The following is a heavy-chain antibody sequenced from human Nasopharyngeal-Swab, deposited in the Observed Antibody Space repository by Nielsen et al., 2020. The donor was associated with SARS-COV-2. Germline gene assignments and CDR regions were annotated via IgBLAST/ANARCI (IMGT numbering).Heavy chain of an antibody. D-gene: IGHD2-21*01. Sequence: GESLKISCTASGFTFGDYAMSWVRRAPGKGLEWVSIISGSGDTTYYADSVNDRFTISRDNSKNTLYLQMNSLRVEDTAVYYCAKAPYLRGLDVWGQGTTVTVSS. CDR1: GFTFGDYA. V-gene: IGHV3-23*01. CDR3: AKAPYLRGLDV. CDR2: ISGSGDTT. J-gene: IGHJ6*02.